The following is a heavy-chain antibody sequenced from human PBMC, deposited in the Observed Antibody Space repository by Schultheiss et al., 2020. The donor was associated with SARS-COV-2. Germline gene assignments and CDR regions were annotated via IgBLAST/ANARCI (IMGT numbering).Heavy chain of an antibody. CDR1: GGSISSYY. J-gene: IGHJ4*02. V-gene: IGHV4-34*01. CDR3: ARGGYSYGCFDY. D-gene: IGHD5-18*01. CDR2: INHSGST. Sequence: SETLSLTCTVSGGSISSYYWSWIRQPPGKGLEWIGEINHSGSTNYNPSLKSRVTISVDTSKNQFSLKLSSVTAADTAVYYCARGGYSYGCFDYWGQGTLVTVSS.